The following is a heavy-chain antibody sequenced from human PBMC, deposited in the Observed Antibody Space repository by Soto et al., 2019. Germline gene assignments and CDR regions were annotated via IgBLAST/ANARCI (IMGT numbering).Heavy chain of an antibody. D-gene: IGHD7-27*01. V-gene: IGHV4-34*01. CDR3: ASRRELGYPFDI. CDR2: IKHSGST. CDR1: GPILSEHL. Sequence: DPQSQSFAACGPILSEHLLSWIRQPPGKGLEWIGEIKHSGSTNYNPSLKSRVTISVDTSKNQFSLKLSSVTAADTAVYYCASRRELGYPFDIWCQVT. J-gene: IGHJ3*02.